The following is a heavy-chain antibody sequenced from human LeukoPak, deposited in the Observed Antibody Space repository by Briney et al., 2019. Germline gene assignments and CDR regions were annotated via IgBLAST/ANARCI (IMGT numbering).Heavy chain of an antibody. J-gene: IGHJ3*02. D-gene: IGHD3-22*01. CDR1: GGSISSYY. CDR3: ASLTTADAFDI. CDR2: IYDSGST. V-gene: IGHV4-59*01. Sequence: SETLSLTCTVSGGSISSYYWSWIRQPPGKGLEWIGYIYDSGSTNYNPSLKSRVTVSVDTSKNQFSLKLSSVTAADTAVFYCASLTTADAFDIWGQGTMVTVSS.